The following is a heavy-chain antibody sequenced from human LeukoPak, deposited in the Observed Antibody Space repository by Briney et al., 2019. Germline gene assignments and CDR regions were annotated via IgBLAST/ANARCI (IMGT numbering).Heavy chain of an antibody. Sequence: GESLKISCKGSGYSFTSYWIGWVRQMPGKGPEWMGIIYPGDSDTRYSPSFQGQVTISADKSISTAYLQWSSLKASDTAMYYCARLPHYYDSSGYYVDYWGQGTLVTVSS. V-gene: IGHV5-51*01. D-gene: IGHD3-22*01. J-gene: IGHJ4*02. CDR1: GYSFTSYW. CDR3: ARLPHYYDSSGYYVDY. CDR2: IYPGDSDT.